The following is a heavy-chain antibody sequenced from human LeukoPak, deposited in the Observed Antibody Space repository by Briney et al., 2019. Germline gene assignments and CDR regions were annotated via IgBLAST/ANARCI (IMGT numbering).Heavy chain of an antibody. D-gene: IGHD3-10*01. J-gene: IGHJ4*02. V-gene: IGHV3-66*01. Sequence: PGGSLRLSCAASGFTVSNNYMSWVRQAPGKGLEWVSLIYSHGGTNYADSVKGRFTISTDNSKNTLYLQMNSLRAEDTAVYYCAKDWELYGSGTYSFSYYFDYWGQGTLVTVSS. CDR2: IYSHGGT. CDR3: AKDWELYGSGTYSFSYYFDY. CDR1: GFTVSNNY.